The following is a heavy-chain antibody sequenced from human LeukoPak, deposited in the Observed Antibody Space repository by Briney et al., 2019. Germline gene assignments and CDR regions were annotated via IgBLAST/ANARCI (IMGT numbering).Heavy chain of an antibody. CDR1: GFTLSSYA. D-gene: IGHD2-15*01. CDR3: AKAPVTTCRGAFCYPFDY. J-gene: IGHJ4*02. Sequence: GGSLRLSCAASGFTLSSYAMSWVRQAPGKGLEWVSAISYTGNTYHADSVKGRFTISRDSSKNTLFLQMNRMRPEDAAVYYCAKAPVTTCRGAFCYPFDYWGLGTLVTVSS. V-gene: IGHV3-23*01. CDR2: ISYTGNT.